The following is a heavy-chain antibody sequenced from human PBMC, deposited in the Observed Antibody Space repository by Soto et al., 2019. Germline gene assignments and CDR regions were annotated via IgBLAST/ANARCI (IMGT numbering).Heavy chain of an antibody. D-gene: IGHD2-21*01. CDR2: IIPILGIA. CDR1: GGTFSSYT. J-gene: IGHJ4*02. CDR3: AREEHLNCGGDC. Sequence: QVQLVQSGAEVKKPGSSVKVSCKASGGTFSSYTISWVRQAPGQGLEWMGRIIPILGIANYAQKFQGRVTITADKSASTAYMELSSLRSEDTAVYYCAREEHLNCGGDCWGQGTLVTVSS. V-gene: IGHV1-69*08.